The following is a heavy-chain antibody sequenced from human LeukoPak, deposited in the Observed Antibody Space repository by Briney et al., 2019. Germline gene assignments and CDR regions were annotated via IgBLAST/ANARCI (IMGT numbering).Heavy chain of an antibody. CDR1: GYTFTSYD. CDR3: AHRFTHDYVWGSSLDY. J-gene: IGHJ4*02. Sequence: SVKVSCKASGYTFTSYDINWVRQATGQGLEWMGRIIPILGIANYAQKFQGRVTITADKSTSTAYMELSSLRSEDTAVYYCAHRFTHDYVWGSSLDYWGQGTLVTVSS. V-gene: IGHV1-69*04. CDR2: IIPILGIA. D-gene: IGHD3-16*01.